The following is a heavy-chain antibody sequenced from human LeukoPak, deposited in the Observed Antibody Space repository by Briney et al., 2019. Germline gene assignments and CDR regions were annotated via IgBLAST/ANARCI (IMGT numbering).Heavy chain of an antibody. Sequence: GGSLRLSCAASGFTFSNSAMYWVRQAPGKGLEFVSVISTNGDRTYYADSVKGRFTISRDNSKNTLYLQMGSLRADDMAVYYCARGVAISSSGWYDTFDYWGQGALVT. D-gene: IGHD6-19*01. CDR3: ARGVAISSSGWYDTFDY. CDR1: GFTFSNSA. J-gene: IGHJ4*02. CDR2: ISTNGDRT. V-gene: IGHV3-64*02.